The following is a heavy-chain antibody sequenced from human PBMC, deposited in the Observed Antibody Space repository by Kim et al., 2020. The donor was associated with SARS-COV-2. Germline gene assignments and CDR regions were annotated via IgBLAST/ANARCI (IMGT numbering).Heavy chain of an antibody. V-gene: IGHV1-69*01. Sequence: QKFQGRVTITADEATSTAYMELSSLRSEDTAVYYCARDYRAVTTSYFDYWGQGTLVTVSS. D-gene: IGHD4-17*01. CDR3: ARDYRAVTTSYFDY. J-gene: IGHJ4*02.